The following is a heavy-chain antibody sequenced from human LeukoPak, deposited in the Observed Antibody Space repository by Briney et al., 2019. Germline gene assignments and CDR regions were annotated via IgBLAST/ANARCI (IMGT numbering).Heavy chain of an antibody. D-gene: IGHD3-22*01. J-gene: IGHJ4*02. CDR3: ARDNSNYYDSSGYYYAHYFDY. Sequence: SVKVSCKASGGTFSSYAISWVRQAPGQGLEWMGGIIPIFGTANYAQKFQGRVTITADESTSTAYMELSSLRSEDTAVYYCARDNSNYYDSSGYYYAHYFDYWGQGTLVTVSS. CDR1: GGTFSSYA. V-gene: IGHV1-69*01. CDR2: IIPIFGTA.